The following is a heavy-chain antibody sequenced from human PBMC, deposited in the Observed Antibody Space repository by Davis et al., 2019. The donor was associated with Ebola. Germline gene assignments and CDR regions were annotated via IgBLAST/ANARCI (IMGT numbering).Heavy chain of an antibody. Sequence: PGGSLRLSCAVSGFTFSNYWMHWVRQAPGKGLVWVSRVDGDGRITNYADSVKGRFTISRDNARNTLFLQMTGLRVEDSGVYHCARVTTDYFDPWGQGTLVTVSS. V-gene: IGHV3-74*01. CDR1: GFTFSNYW. J-gene: IGHJ5*02. CDR2: VDGDGRIT. D-gene: IGHD4-17*01. CDR3: ARVTTDYFDP.